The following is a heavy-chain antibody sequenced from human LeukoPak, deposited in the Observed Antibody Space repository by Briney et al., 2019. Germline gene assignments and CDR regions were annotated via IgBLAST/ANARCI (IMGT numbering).Heavy chain of an antibody. CDR3: ARELDGNGGWFDP. V-gene: IGHV4-59*01. Sequence: SETLSLTCTVSGDSISDYYWSWIRQSPGKGLEWIGEVYYSGSTHYNPSLKSRITISVDTSKNQFSLRLTSVTAADTAIYYCARELDGNGGWFDPWGQGTLVTVSS. CDR1: GDSISDYY. D-gene: IGHD5-24*01. CDR2: VYYSGST. J-gene: IGHJ5*02.